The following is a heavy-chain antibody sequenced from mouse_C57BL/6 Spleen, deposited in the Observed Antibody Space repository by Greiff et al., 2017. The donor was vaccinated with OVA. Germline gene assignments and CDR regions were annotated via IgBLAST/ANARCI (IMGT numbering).Heavy chain of an antibody. CDR1: GYTFTDYE. J-gene: IGHJ4*01. Sequence: VKLLESGAELVRPGASVTLSCKASGYTFTDYEMHWVKQTPVHGLEWIGAIDPETGGTAYNQKFKGKAILTADKSSSTAYMELRSLTSEDSAVYYCTRRSSGYAMDYWGQGTSVTVSS. V-gene: IGHV1-15*01. CDR2: IDPETGGT. D-gene: IGHD1-1*01. CDR3: TRRSSGYAMDY.